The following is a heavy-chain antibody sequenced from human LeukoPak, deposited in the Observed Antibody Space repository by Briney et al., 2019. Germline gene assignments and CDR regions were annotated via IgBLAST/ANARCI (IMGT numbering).Heavy chain of an antibody. CDR1: GGSISSSSYY. Sequence: SETLSLTCTVSGGSISSSSYYWGWIRQPPGKGLEWIGSIYYSGSTYYNPSLKSRVTISVDTSKNQFSLKLSSVTAADTAVYYCARVLKGHWCREPRPNNWFDPWGQGTLVTVSS. CDR3: ARVLKGHWCREPRPNNWFDP. V-gene: IGHV4-39*07. D-gene: IGHD4/OR15-4a*01. CDR2: IYYSGST. J-gene: IGHJ5*02.